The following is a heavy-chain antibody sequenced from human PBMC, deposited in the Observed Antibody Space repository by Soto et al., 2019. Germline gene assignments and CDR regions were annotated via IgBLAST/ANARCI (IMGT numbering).Heavy chain of an antibody. D-gene: IGHD6-19*01. Sequence: EVQLLESGGGLVQPGGSLRLSCAASGFTFSSYAMSWVRQAPGKGLEWVSAISGSGGSTYYADSVKGRFTISRDNAKNTLYLQMNSLRAEDTAVYYCAKADSSGWTERGVDYWGQGTLVTVSS. CDR2: ISGSGGST. V-gene: IGHV3-23*01. J-gene: IGHJ4*02. CDR1: GFTFSSYA. CDR3: AKADSSGWTERGVDY.